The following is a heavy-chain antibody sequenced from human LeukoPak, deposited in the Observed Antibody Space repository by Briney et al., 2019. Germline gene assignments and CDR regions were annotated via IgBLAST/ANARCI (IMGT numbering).Heavy chain of an antibody. D-gene: IGHD6-13*01. Sequence: GGSLRLSCAASGFTFNDYTMHWVRQVSGKGLEWVSLISWDGDITYYAVSVRGRFTVSRDNSKNSLCLQMNSLRIEDTALYYCVKARTTAGSCYGLDVWGQGTTVTVSS. V-gene: IGHV3-43*01. CDR1: GFTFNDYT. CDR3: VKARTTAGSCYGLDV. CDR2: ISWDGDIT. J-gene: IGHJ6*02.